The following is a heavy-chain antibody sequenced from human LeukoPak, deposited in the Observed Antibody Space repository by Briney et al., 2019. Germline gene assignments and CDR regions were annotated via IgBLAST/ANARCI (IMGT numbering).Heavy chain of an antibody. V-gene: IGHV4-39*07. CDR1: GGSISSSSYY. CDR2: IYYSGST. CDR3: ARGTVEWELLRTYYFDY. Sequence: SETLSLTCTVSGGSISSSSYYWGWIRQPPGKGLEWIGSIYYSGSTYYNPSLKSRVTISVDTSKNQFSLKLSSVTAADTAVYYCARGTVEWELLRTYYFDYWGQGTLVTVSS. D-gene: IGHD1-26*01. J-gene: IGHJ4*02.